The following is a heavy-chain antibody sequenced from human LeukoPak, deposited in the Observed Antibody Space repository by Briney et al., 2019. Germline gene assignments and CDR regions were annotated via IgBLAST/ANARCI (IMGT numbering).Heavy chain of an antibody. CDR1: GGSISSSSYY. V-gene: IGHV4-39*01. D-gene: IGHD3-9*01. CDR2: IYYSGST. J-gene: IGHJ4*02. CDR3: ARLPYDILTGYYGTFDY. Sequence: PSETLSLTCTVSGGSISSSSYYWGWIRQPPGKGLEWIGSIYYSGSTYYNPSLKSRVTISVDTSKNQFSLKLSSVTAADTAVYYCARLPYDILTGYYGTFDYWGQGTLVTVSS.